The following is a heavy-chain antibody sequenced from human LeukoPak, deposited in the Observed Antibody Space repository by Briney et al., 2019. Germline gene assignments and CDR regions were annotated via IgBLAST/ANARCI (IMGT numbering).Heavy chain of an antibody. CDR2: ISFDGSNK. V-gene: IGHV3-30*03. CDR3: ARDGEDPVVVPAARYGMDV. CDR1: GLNFNSYG. Sequence: PGRSLRLSCAASGLNFNSYGMHWVRQAPGKGLEWVAVISFDGSNKYHGDSVKGRFTISRDNSKNTLYLQINSLRGEDTAVYYCARDGEDPVVVPAARYGMDVWGQGTTVTVSS. D-gene: IGHD2-2*01. J-gene: IGHJ6*01.